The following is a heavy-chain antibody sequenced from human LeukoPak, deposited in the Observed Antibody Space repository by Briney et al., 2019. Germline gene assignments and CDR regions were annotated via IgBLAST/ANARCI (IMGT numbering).Heavy chain of an antibody. D-gene: IGHD3-10*01. CDR2: ISYDGSNK. CDR1: GFTFSSYG. CDR3: AKDSGYGSGSYLDY. J-gene: IGHJ4*02. Sequence: GGSLRLSCAASGFTFSSYGMHWVRQAPGKGLEWVAVISYDGSNKYYADSVKGRFTISRDNSKNTLYLQMNSLRAEDTAVYYCAKDSGYGSGSYLDYWGQGTLVTVSS. V-gene: IGHV3-30*18.